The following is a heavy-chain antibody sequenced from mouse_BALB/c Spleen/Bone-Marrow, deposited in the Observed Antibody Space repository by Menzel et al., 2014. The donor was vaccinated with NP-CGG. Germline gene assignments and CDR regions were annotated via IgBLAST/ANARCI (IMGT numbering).Heavy chain of an antibody. CDR1: GYAFSSSW. CDR2: IYPGDGDT. Sequence: VQLQQSGPELVKPGASVKISCKASGYAFSSSWMNWVKQRPGQGLEWIGRIYPGDGDTNYNGKFKGKATLTADKSSSTAYMQLSSLTSVDSAAHFCASGSSSFAYWGQGTLVTVSA. V-gene: IGHV1-82*01. J-gene: IGHJ3*01. D-gene: IGHD1-1*01. CDR3: ASGSSSFAY.